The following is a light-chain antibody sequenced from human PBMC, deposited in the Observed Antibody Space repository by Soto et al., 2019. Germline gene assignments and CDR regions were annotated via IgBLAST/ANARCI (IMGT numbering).Light chain of an antibody. V-gene: IGKV3-15*01. CDR2: GAS. CDR3: EQYNNWPPIT. J-gene: IGKJ5*01. Sequence: EIVLTQSPATLSLSPGERATLSCRASQSVSSYLAWYQQKPGQAPRILIYGASTRATGIPARFRGSGSGTEFTLTMSSLKSEDFAVYSCEQYNNWPPITFGQGTRLEIK. CDR1: QSVSSY.